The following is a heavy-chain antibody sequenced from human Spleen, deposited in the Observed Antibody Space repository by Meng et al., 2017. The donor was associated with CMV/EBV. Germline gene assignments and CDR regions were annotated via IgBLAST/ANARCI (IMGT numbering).Heavy chain of an antibody. D-gene: IGHD3-16*02. J-gene: IGHJ4*02. CDR1: GGSFSGYY. CDR3: AFYVWGSYRSAPFDY. CDR2: INHSGST. V-gene: IGHV4-34*01. Sequence: QVQLQQWGPGLLKPSETPSLTCAVDGGSFSGYYWSWIRQPPGKGLEWIGEINHSGSTNYNPSLKSRVTISVDTSKNQFSLKLSSVTAADTAVYYCAFYVWGSYRSAPFDYWGQGTLVTVSS.